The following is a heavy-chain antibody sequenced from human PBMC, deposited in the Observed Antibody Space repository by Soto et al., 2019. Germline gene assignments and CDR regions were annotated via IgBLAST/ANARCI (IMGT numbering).Heavy chain of an antibody. CDR2: IYWDDDK. J-gene: IGHJ6*02. CDR1: GFSFSSIGEG. V-gene: IGHV2-5*02. CDR3: VQSRCGGDCLQCYSSPSYYGLDV. D-gene: IGHD2-21*02. Sequence: QITLKESGPTLVKPTQTLTLTCTFPGFSFSSIGEGVGWIRQPPGKALEWLALIYWDDDKRYSPSLKSRLTITKDSSKNPVVITMTNMDPVDTASYSCVQSRCGGDCLQCYSSPSYYGLDVWGQGTTDTVSS.